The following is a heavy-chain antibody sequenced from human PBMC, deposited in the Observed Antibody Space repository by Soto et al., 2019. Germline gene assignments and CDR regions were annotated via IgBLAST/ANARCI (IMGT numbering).Heavy chain of an antibody. CDR1: GGSFSGYY. Sequence: PSETLSLTCAVYGGSFSGYYWSWIRQPPGKGLEWIGEINHSGSTNYNPSLKSRVTISVDTSKNQFSLKLSSVTAADTAVYYCARDVAVAGTVGYYYYGMDVWGQGTTVTVSS. CDR3: ARDVAVAGTVGYYYYGMDV. D-gene: IGHD6-19*01. J-gene: IGHJ6*02. V-gene: IGHV4-34*01. CDR2: INHSGST.